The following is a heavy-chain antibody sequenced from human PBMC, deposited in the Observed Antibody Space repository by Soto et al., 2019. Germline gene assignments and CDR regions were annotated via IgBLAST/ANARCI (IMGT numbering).Heavy chain of an antibody. J-gene: IGHJ4*01. CDR1: GYSTTSGSY. D-gene: IGHD6-19*01. CDR2: IYPVCTT. V-gene: IGHV4-38-2*02. CDR3: AGVHVMVVDGSTFDY. Sequence: SETRSLTCTVSGYSTTSGSYWAWIRQHPGKGLEWMGGIYPVCTTSNNASLKSRITITVATSNTQFSLKVTSVTAADTAVFYCAGVHVMVVDGSTFDYWGHGTLVTVSS.